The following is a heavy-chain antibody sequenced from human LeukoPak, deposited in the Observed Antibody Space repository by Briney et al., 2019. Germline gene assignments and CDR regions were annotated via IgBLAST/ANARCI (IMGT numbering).Heavy chain of an antibody. CDR2: INPNSGGT. J-gene: IGHJ3*02. CDR1: GYTFTGYY. Sequence: GASVKVPCKASGYTFTGYYMHWVRQAPGQGLEWMGWINPNSGGTNCRVTMTRDTSISTAYMELSRLRSDDTAVYYCARGVVRGAIHIWGQGTMVTVSS. D-gene: IGHD3-10*01. V-gene: IGHV1-2*02. CDR3: ARGVVRGAIHI.